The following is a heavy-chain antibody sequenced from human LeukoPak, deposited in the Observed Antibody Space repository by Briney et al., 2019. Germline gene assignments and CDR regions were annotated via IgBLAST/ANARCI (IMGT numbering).Heavy chain of an antibody. V-gene: IGHV3-30*18. CDR3: AKAGSSWYLSPIFQH. J-gene: IGHJ1*01. Sequence: GGSLRLSCAASGFTFSSYGMHWVRQAPGKGLEWVAVISYDGSNKYYADSVKGRFTISRDNSKNTLYLQMNSLRAEDTAVYYCAKAGSSWYLSPIFQHWGQGTLVTVSS. CDR1: GFTFSSYG. CDR2: ISYDGSNK. D-gene: IGHD6-13*01.